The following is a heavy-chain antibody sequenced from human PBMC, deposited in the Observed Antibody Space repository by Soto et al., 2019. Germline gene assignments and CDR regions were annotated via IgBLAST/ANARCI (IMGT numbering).Heavy chain of an antibody. CDR3: ARRHLAVAVSPWFDP. J-gene: IGHJ5*02. CDR2: IDSSGEK. D-gene: IGHD6-19*01. CDR1: GLSITDSEMG. Sequence: QVTLKESGPVLVKPTETLTLRCTVSGLSITDSEMGVSWIRQPPGQPLEWLAHIDSSGEKSYRTFLNSRLALSKDTSKSQIVLTMTTMDPADTATYYCARRHLAVAVSPWFDPWGQGIPVTVSS. V-gene: IGHV2-26*01.